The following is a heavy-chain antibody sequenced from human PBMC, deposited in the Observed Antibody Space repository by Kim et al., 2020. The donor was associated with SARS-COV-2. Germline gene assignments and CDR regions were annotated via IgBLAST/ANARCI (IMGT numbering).Heavy chain of an antibody. J-gene: IGHJ4*02. V-gene: IGHV3-23*01. CDR1: GFTFSSYA. Sequence: GGSLRLSCAASGFTFSSYAMNWVRQAPGKGLEWVSAISGSGGSTHYADSVKGRFTISRDNSKNTLYLQMNSLRAEDTAVYYCAKTIAVAGQPEGGGYWGQGTLVTVSS. CDR2: ISGSGGST. CDR3: AKTIAVAGQPEGGGY. D-gene: IGHD6-19*01.